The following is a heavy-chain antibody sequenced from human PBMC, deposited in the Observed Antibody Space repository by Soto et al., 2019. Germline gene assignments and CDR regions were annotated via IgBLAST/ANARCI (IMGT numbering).Heavy chain of an antibody. V-gene: IGHV4-59*08. D-gene: IGHD5-18*01. J-gene: IGHJ4*02. CDR2: IYYSGST. CDR3: AGRYGSCFGY. Sequence: QVQLQESGPGLVKPSETLSLTCTVSGGSISSYYWSWIRQPPGKGLEWIGYIYYSGSTNYNPSLKSRVTLSVDTAKNQFCLKLSSVTAADTAVDYCAGRYGSCFGYRGQGTLVTVSS. CDR1: GGSISSYY.